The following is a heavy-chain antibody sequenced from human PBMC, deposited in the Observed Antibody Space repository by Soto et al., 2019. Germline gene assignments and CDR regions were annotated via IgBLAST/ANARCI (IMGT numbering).Heavy chain of an antibody. CDR1: GLTFSSYA. J-gene: IGHJ5*02. CDR2: ISGSGGST. V-gene: IGHV3-23*01. D-gene: IGHD2-15*01. CDR3: AKGGVCSGGSCHLNWFDP. Sequence: EVQLLESGGGLVQPGGSLRLSCAASGLTFSSYAMNWVRQAPGKGLEWVSGISGSGGSTYYADSVKGRFTISRDNSKSTLYLQMNSLRAEDTAVYYCAKGGVCSGGSCHLNWFDPWGQGTLVTVSS.